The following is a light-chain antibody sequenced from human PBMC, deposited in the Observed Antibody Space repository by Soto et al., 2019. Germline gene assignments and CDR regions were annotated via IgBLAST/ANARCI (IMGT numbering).Light chain of an antibody. CDR3: QQYNNLPRT. V-gene: IGKV3-15*01. Sequence: DIVMTPSPATLYVSPGERATLSSRASQSVSSNLAWYQQRPGQAPGLLIYGPSTRHTGIPARFSGSGSGTEFTLTISSLQSEEFAVYYCQQYNNLPRTFGERTEVELK. CDR1: QSVSSN. J-gene: IGKJ1*01. CDR2: GPS.